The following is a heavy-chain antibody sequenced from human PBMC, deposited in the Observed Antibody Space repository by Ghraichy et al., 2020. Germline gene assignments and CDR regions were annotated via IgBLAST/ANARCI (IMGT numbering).Heavy chain of an antibody. CDR2: IYYTGTT. Sequence: SETLSLTCSVSGGSVNSATYYWSWIRRHPGKGLEWVAYIYYTGTTWYNPSLKSRISTSLDTSKNQFSLKLTSVTAADTAIYYCAGASYWNHYFDSWGQGTLVTVSS. CDR1: GGSVNSATYY. J-gene: IGHJ4*02. CDR3: AGASYWNHYFDS. V-gene: IGHV4-31*03. D-gene: IGHD1-1*01.